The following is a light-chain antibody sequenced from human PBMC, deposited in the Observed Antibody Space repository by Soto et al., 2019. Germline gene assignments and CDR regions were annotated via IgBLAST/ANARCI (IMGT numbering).Light chain of an antibody. CDR3: QQTYSTPLT. J-gene: IGKJ4*01. V-gene: IGKV3-11*01. Sequence: EIVLTQSPATLSLSPGERATLSCRASQRVGSNSLAWYQQKPGQAPRLLIYDASNRATGIPARFSGSGSGTDFTLSINSLQPEDFATYYCQQTYSTPLTFGGGTKVDIK. CDR1: QRVGSN. CDR2: DAS.